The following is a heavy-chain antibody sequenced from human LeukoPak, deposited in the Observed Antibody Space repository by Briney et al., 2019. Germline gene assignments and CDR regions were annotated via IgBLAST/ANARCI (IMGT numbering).Heavy chain of an antibody. D-gene: IGHD3-3*01. V-gene: IGHV4-31*03. CDR2: IYYSGST. CDR3: ARGGPGFWSGTFDY. CDR1: GGSISSGGYY. Sequence: SQTLSLTCTVSGGSISSGGYYWSWIRQHPGKGLEWIGYIYYSGSTYYNPSLKSRVTISVGASKIWFSLRLSSVTAADTAVYYCARGGPGFWSGTFDYWGQGTLVTVSS. J-gene: IGHJ4*01.